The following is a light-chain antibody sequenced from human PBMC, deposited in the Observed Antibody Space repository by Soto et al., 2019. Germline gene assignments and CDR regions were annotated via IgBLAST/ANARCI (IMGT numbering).Light chain of an antibody. J-gene: IGKJ1*01. CDR2: AAS. CDR1: QSISVT. CDR3: QQHNNWPLT. V-gene: IGKV3-15*01. Sequence: ETVITQSPVTLSVSPVGRATLSCRASQSISVTLAWYQQKPGTAPTLLIHAASTRAPGFPARFSGSGSGTDFTLTISSLQSEDFAVYYCQQHNNWPLTFGQGTKVEIK.